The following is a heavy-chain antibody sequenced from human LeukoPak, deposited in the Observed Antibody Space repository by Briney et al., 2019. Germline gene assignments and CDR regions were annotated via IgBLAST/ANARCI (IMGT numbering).Heavy chain of an antibody. V-gene: IGHV4-39*07. D-gene: IGHD1-7*01. Sequence: SETLSLTCTVSGGSISSSSYYWGWIRQPPGKGLEWIGRIYTSGRTDYNPSLKSRVTMSVDTSKNQVSLKLSSVTAADTALYYCARDQALNWNYDVFDYWGQGALVTVSS. J-gene: IGHJ4*02. CDR3: ARDQALNWNYDVFDY. CDR1: GGSISSSSYY. CDR2: IYTSGRT.